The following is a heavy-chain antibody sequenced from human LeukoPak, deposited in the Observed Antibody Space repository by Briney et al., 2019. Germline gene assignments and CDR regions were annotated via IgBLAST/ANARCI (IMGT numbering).Heavy chain of an antibody. CDR1: GYTFTPYF. D-gene: IGHD2-15*01. CDR2: ISPNSGGT. CDR3: ARGVADCTGGRCHSSRFDT. J-gene: IGHJ5*02. V-gene: IGHV1-2*02. Sequence: ASVKVSCNGSGYTFTPYFIHWMPQSPGHGLEWLKWISPNSGGTDYAQSFQGRVTMTRDTSITTAFMELSSLTFDDTAVYYCARGVADCTGGRCHSSRFDTWGQGTLVTVSS.